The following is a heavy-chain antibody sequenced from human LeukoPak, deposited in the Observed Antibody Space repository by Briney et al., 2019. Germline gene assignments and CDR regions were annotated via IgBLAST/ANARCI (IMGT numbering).Heavy chain of an antibody. V-gene: IGHV4-39*07. CDR2: IYHSGST. Sequence: SETLSLTCTVSGGSISSSSYYWGWIRQPPGKGLEWIGSIYHSGSTYYNPSLKSRGTISVDTSKNQFSLKLSSVTAADTAVYYYARRTNGVCYTACDAFDIWGQGTTVTVSS. CDR1: GGSISSSSYY. CDR3: ARRTNGVCYTACDAFDI. D-gene: IGHD2-8*01. J-gene: IGHJ3*02.